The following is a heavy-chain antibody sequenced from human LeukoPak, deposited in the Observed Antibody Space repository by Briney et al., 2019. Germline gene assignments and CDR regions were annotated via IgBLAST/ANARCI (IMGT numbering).Heavy chain of an antibody. D-gene: IGHD3-3*01. Sequence: GGSLRLSCAASGFTFSSYAMSWVRQAPGKGLEWVSRISGGGGTTYYAASVKGRFTISRDNSKNTLYLQINSLRAEDTGVYYCAKDGADYDSDYFDYWGQGTLVTVSS. J-gene: IGHJ4*02. V-gene: IGHV3-23*01. CDR1: GFTFSSYA. CDR2: ISGGGGTT. CDR3: AKDGADYDSDYFDY.